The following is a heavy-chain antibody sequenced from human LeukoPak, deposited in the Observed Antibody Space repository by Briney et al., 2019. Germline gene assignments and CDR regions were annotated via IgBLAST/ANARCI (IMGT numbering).Heavy chain of an antibody. CDR1: GGSFSSHY. V-gene: IGHV4-34*01. CDR3: ARGLRQGSAWSWGPKEKSYQYMDV. CDR2: INPRGCT. D-gene: IGHD6-19*01. Sequence: SETLSLTCGVSGGSFSSHYWTWLRQPPGKGLEWLGEINPRGCTNYNPSLERRVTVSADTSRNQLSLSLTSVTAADSAVYFCARGLRQGSAWSWGPKEKSYQYMDVWGTGTTVIVSS. J-gene: IGHJ6*04.